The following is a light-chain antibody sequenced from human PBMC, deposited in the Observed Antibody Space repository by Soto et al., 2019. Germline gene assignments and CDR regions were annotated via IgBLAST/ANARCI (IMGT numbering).Light chain of an antibody. J-gene: IGKJ1*01. V-gene: IGKV3-15*01. CDR1: QSVSSN. Sequence: EIVLTQSPGTLSVSPGERATLSCSSSQSVSSNLAWYQQKPGQAPRLLIYGASIRATGIPARFSGSGSGTEFTLTISSLQSEDFAVYYCQHYNNWPPWTFGQGTKVDIK. CDR3: QHYNNWPPWT. CDR2: GAS.